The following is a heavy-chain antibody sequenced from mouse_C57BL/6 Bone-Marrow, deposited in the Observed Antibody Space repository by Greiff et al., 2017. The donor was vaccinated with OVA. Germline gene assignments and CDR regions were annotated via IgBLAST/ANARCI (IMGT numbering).Heavy chain of an antibody. D-gene: IGHD1-1*01. V-gene: IGHV1-55*01. CDR2: IYPGSGST. Sequence: QVQLKQSGAELVKPGASVKMSCKASGYTFTSYWITWVKQRPGQGLEWIGDIYPGSGSTNYNEKFKSKATLTVDTSSSTAYMQLSSLTSEDSAVYYCARGNLLLRYYAMDYWGQGTSVTVSS. J-gene: IGHJ4*01. CDR1: GYTFTSYW. CDR3: ARGNLLLRYYAMDY.